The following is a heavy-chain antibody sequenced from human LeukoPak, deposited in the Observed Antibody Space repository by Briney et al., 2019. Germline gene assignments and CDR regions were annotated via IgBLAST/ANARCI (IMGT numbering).Heavy chain of an antibody. CDR1: GGSISSYY. Sequence: SETLSLTCTVSGGSISSYYWSWIRQPPGKGLEWIGYIYYSGSTNYNPSLKSRVTISVDTSKNQFSLKLSSVTAADTAVYYCARDLNYYDSSGYDWAFDIWGQGTMVTVSS. V-gene: IGHV4-59*01. J-gene: IGHJ3*02. D-gene: IGHD3-22*01. CDR3: ARDLNYYDSSGYDWAFDI. CDR2: IYYSGST.